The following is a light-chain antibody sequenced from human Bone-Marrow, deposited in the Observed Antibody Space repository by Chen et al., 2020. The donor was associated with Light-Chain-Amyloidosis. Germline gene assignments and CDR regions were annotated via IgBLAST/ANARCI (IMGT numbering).Light chain of an antibody. Sequence: SYELRQPPSVSLSPGQTARITCSGDDLPTKYAYWYQQKPGQAPVLVIHRDTERPSGISERFSGSSSGTTATLTISGVQAEDEADYHCQSADSSGTYEVIFGGGTKLTVL. CDR1: DLPTKY. CDR3: QSADSSGTYEVI. J-gene: IGLJ2*01. V-gene: IGLV3-25*03. CDR2: RDT.